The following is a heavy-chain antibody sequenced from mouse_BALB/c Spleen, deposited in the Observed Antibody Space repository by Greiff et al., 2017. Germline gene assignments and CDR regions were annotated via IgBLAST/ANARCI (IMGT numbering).Heavy chain of an antibody. CDR2: INPSNGGT. J-gene: IGHJ3*01. D-gene: IGHD4-1*01. CDR3: TTLWDGAY. V-gene: IGHV1S81*02. Sequence: QVQLKESGAELVKPGASVKLSCKASGYTFTSYYMYWVKQRPGQGLEWIGEINPSNGGTNFNEKFKSKATLTVDKSSSTAYMQLSSLTSEDSAVYYCTTLWDGAYWGQGTLVTVSA. CDR1: GYTFTSYY.